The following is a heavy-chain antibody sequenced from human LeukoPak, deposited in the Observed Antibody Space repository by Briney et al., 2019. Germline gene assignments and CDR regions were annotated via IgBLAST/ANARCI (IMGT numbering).Heavy chain of an antibody. V-gene: IGHV3-7*01. CDR3: ATSRTFDY. J-gene: IGHJ4*02. Sequence: GGSLRLSCAASGFTFNSYWRNWVRQAPGKGLEWVANIKQDGSEKYYVDSVKGRFTISRDNAENSLYLQMNSLRAEDTAVYYCATSRTFDYWGQGTLVTVSS. CDR1: GFTFNSYW. CDR2: IKQDGSEK. D-gene: IGHD1-7*01.